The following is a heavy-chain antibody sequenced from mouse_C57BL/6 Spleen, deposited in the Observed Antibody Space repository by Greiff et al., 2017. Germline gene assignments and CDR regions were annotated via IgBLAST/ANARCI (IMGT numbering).Heavy chain of an antibody. D-gene: IGHD1-1*01. CDR3: ARHGSSYYFDY. CDR2: ISSGGSYT. CDR1: GFTFSSYG. Sequence: EVQLVESGGDLVKPGGSLKLSCAASGFTFSSYGMSWVRQTPDKRLEWVATISSGGSYTYYPDSVKGRFTISRDNAKNTLYLQMSSLKSEDTAMCYCARHGSSYYFDYWGQGTTLTVSS. J-gene: IGHJ2*01. V-gene: IGHV5-6*01.